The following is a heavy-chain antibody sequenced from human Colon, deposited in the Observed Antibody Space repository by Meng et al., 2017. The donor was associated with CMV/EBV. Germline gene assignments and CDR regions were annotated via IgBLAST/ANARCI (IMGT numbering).Heavy chain of an antibody. J-gene: IGHJ6*02. CDR2: IYGGGSST. Sequence: GESLKISCAVSGFTFSNYAMNWVRQAPGKGLEWVSVIYGGGSSTYYADSVAGRFTISRDNSKNTLYLQMNSLRADDTAVYYCAGGVVDLNRYSYFGLDVWGQGTTVTVSS. D-gene: IGHD1-14*01. CDR3: AGGVVDLNRYSYFGLDV. V-gene: IGHV3-23*03. CDR1: GFTFSNYA.